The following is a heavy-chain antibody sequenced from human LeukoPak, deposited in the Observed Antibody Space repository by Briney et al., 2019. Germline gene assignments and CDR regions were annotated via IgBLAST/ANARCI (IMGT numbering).Heavy chain of an antibody. CDR3: ATEGRWLQRPPRRYFDY. Sequence: GGSLRLSCAASGFXFSSYSINWVRQAPGKGLEWVSSISSSSSYIYYADSVKGRFTISRDNAKNSLYLQMNSLRAEDTAVYYCATEGRWLQRPPRRYFDYWGQGTLVTVSS. CDR2: ISSSSSYI. CDR1: GFXFSSYS. V-gene: IGHV3-21*01. D-gene: IGHD5-24*01. J-gene: IGHJ4*02.